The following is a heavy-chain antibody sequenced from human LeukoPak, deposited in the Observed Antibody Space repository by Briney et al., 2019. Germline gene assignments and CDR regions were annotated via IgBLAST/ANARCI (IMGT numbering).Heavy chain of an antibody. CDR1: GFTFSTYA. D-gene: IGHD2-2*01. CDR2: IRYDGNNK. Sequence: GGSLRLSCAASGFTFSTYAMHWVRQAPGKGLEWVSFIRYDGNNKYYGDSVKGRFTISRDNSKNTLYLQMNSLRAEDTAVYYCAKDNIVVVRDYYYYYMDVWGKGTTVTVSS. J-gene: IGHJ6*03. V-gene: IGHV3-30*02. CDR3: AKDNIVVVRDYYYYYMDV.